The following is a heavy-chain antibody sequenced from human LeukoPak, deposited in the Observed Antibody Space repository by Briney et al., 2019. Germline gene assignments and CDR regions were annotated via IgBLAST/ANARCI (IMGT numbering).Heavy chain of an antibody. CDR3: ARRVPSQVITDYFDY. J-gene: IGHJ4*02. V-gene: IGHV3-48*04. CDR2: ISDTSATI. D-gene: IGHD3-16*01. CDR1: GFTFSGYN. Sequence: PGGSVRLSCAASGFTFSGYNMNWVRQAPGKGLEWVSYISDTSATIHYADSVKGRFSISRDNAKNSLFLQMNSLRAEDTAVYYCARRVPSQVITDYFDYWGQGTLVTVSS.